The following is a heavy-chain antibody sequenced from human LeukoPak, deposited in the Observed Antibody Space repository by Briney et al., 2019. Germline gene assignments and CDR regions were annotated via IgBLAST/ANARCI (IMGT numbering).Heavy chain of an antibody. CDR1: GFTFSDYY. V-gene: IGHV3-7*01. J-gene: IGHJ4*02. CDR2: INQDGSEN. CDR3: VRAGGSSWSDF. D-gene: IGHD6-13*01. Sequence: GGSLRLSCAASGFTFSDYYMDWVRQAPGKGLEWVANINQDGSENHYVDSVKGRFTISRDNAKNSVLVQMNGLRVEDTAVYYCVRAGGSSWSDFWGQGTLVTVSS.